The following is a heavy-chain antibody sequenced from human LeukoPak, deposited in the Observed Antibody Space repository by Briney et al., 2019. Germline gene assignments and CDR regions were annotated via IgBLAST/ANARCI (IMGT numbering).Heavy chain of an antibody. Sequence: SETLSLTCAVSGGSFGGYYWTWIRQPPGKGLEWIGEINDRGSTNYNPSLKSRVTMSIDTSKKQFFLSLNSVTAADTAVYYCARNSAYSSSSGVNCWGQGTLVTVSS. J-gene: IGHJ4*02. CDR3: ARNSAYSSSSGVNC. D-gene: IGHD6-6*01. CDR2: INDRGST. CDR1: GGSFGGYY. V-gene: IGHV4-34*01.